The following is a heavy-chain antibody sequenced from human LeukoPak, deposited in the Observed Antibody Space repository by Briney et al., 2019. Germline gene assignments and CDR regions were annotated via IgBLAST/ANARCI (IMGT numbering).Heavy chain of an antibody. CDR3: ARSIPSKGYYYYYGMDV. J-gene: IGHJ6*04. CDR2: IYYSGST. Sequence: SETLSLTCTVSGGSISSYYWSWIRQPPGKGLEWIGYIYYSGSTNYNPSLKSRVTISVGTSKNQFSLKLSSVTAADTAVYYCARSIPSKGYYYYYGMDVWGKGTTVTVSS. V-gene: IGHV4-59*01. CDR1: GGSISSYY.